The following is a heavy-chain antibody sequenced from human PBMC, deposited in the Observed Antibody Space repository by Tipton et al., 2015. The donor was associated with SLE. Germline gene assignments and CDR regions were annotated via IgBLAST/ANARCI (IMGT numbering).Heavy chain of an antibody. D-gene: IGHD4-17*01. CDR2: IYYSGST. Sequence: LSLTCTVSGGSISSYYWTWIRQPPGKGLEWIGYIYYSGSTNYNPSLKSRVTISVDTSKNQFSLKLSSVTAADTAVYYCARHMTTVPPFDLWGRGTLVTVSS. V-gene: IGHV4-59*08. J-gene: IGHJ2*01. CDR1: GGSISSYY. CDR3: ARHMTTVPPFDL.